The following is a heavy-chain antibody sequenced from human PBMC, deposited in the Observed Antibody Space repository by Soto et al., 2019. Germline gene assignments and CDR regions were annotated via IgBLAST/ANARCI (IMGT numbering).Heavy chain of an antibody. J-gene: IGHJ5*02. CDR1: GGSFSGYY. CDR2: INHSGVT. Sequence: SETLSLTCAVYGGSFSGYYWSWIRQPPGKGLEWIGEINHSGVTNYKPSLKRRVTISVDRSKNQFSLKLSSVTAADTAVYYCARVPSPWGQGTLVTVSS. V-gene: IGHV4-34*01. CDR3: ARVPSP.